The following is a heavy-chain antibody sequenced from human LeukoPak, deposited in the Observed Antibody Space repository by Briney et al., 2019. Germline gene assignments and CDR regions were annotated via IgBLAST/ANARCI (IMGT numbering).Heavy chain of an antibody. CDR3: AKVGWDIEMATITGWFDP. J-gene: IGHJ5*02. CDR1: GGTFSSYA. D-gene: IGHD5-24*01. V-gene: IGHV1-69*13. Sequence: ASVKVSCKASGGTFSSYAISWVRQAPGQGLEWMGGIIPIFGTANYAQKFQGRVTITADESTSTAYMELSSLRSEDTAVYYCAKVGWDIEMATITGWFDPWGQGTLVTVSS. CDR2: IIPIFGTA.